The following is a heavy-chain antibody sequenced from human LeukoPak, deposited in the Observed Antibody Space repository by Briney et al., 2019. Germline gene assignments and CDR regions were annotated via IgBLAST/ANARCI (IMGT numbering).Heavy chain of an antibody. CDR2: ISYDGSNK. CDR1: GFTLSSYG. V-gene: IGHV3-30*03. J-gene: IGHJ6*02. Sequence: PGGSLRLSCAASGFTLSSYGMHWVRQAPGKGLEWVAVISYDGSNKYYADSVKGRFTISRDNSKNTLYLQMNSLRAEDTALYYCARGKPVTGTPDYYSYGMDVWGQGTMVTVSS. CDR3: ARGKPVTGTPDYYSYGMDV. D-gene: IGHD1-20*01.